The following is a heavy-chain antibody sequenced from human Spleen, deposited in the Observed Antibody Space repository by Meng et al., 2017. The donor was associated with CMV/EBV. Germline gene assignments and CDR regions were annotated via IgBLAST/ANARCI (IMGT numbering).Heavy chain of an antibody. CDR3: ARARTTEMDV. Sequence: SETLSLTCTVSGGSVSSGSFYWSWIRQPPGKGLEWIGHISYTGSTNYNPSLKSRVTISVDTSKNQFSLKLSSVTVADTAVYYCARARTTEMDVWGQGTTVTVSS. D-gene: IGHD4-11*01. J-gene: IGHJ6*02. CDR2: ISYTGST. CDR1: GGSVSSGSFY. V-gene: IGHV4-61*01.